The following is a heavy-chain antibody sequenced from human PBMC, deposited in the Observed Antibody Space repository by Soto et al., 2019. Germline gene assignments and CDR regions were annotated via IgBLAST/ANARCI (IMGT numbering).Heavy chain of an antibody. D-gene: IGHD5-12*01. CDR2: IMPVFRAP. CDR3: ARDKDRLQLGGNYYSILDV. CDR1: GGTFSNSA. V-gene: IGHV1-69*12. Sequence: QVQLEQSGAEVKQPGSSVRVSCKASGGTFSNSAISWVRQAPGQGLEWMGGIMPVFRAPDYAQNFQGRVTITADESTNTAYMELHGLRSDDTAVYFCARDKDRLQLGGNYYSILDVWGQGTTVTVSS. J-gene: IGHJ6*02.